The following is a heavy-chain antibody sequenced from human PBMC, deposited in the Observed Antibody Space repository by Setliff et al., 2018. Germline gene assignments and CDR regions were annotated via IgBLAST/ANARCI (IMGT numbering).Heavy chain of an antibody. V-gene: IGHV1-69*13. J-gene: IGHJ6*03. Sequence: ASVKVSCKAFGGTFNDFAISWVRQAPGQGLEWMGGIIPTLGSPNYAQKFQGRVTITADESTSTVYMELNSLTSQDTAVYYCARGPSGWSSATSRYYFYMDVWGKGTTVTVSS. CDR1: GGTFNDFA. D-gene: IGHD6-19*01. CDR2: IIPTLGSP. CDR3: ARGPSGWSSATSRYYFYMDV.